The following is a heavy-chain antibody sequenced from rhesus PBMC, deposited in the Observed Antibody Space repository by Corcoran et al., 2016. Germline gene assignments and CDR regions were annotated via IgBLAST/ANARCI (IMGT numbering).Heavy chain of an antibody. CDR2: SSGRGEST. CDR1: GGSISGYY. J-gene: IGHJ6*01. Sequence: QVKLQQWGEGLVKPSETLSLTCAVYGGSISGYYWGWIRQPPGKGLEWIGYSSGRGESTNYNPSLKSRGTLSTDTSKNQFSLKLSSVTAADTAGYYCARAHRVYGLDSWDQGVVVTVSS. V-gene: IGHV4-73*01. D-gene: IGHD3S6*01. CDR3: ARAHRVYGLDS.